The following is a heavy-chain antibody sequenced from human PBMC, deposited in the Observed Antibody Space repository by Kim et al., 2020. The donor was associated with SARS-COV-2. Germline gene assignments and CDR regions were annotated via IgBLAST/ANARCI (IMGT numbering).Heavy chain of an antibody. CDR3: ARDLGHSSVYYYYGMDV. CDR2: IYYSGST. CDR1: GGSISSYY. V-gene: IGHV4-59*01. D-gene: IGHD5-18*01. Sequence: SETLSLTCTVSGGSISSYYWSWIRQPPGKGLEWIGYIYYSGSTNYNPSLKSRVTITVDTSKNQFSLKLSSVTAADTAGYYCARDLGHSSVYYYYGMDVWGQGTTVTVS. J-gene: IGHJ6*02.